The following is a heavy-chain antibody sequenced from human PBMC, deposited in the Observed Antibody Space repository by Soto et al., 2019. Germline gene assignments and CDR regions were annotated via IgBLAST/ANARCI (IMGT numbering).Heavy chain of an antibody. CDR1: GGSFSGYY. CDR3: AVAAAYYYYYGMDV. CDR2: INHSGST. D-gene: IGHD6-13*01. V-gene: IGHV4-34*01. Sequence: PSETLSLTCAVYGGSFSGYYWSWIRQPPGKGLEWIGEINHSGSTNYNPSLKSRVAISVDTSKNQFSLKLSSVTAADTAVYYCAVAAAYYYYYGMDVWGQGTTVTVS. J-gene: IGHJ6*02.